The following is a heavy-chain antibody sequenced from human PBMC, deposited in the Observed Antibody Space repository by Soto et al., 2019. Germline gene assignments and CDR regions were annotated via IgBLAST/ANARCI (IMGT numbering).Heavy chain of an antibody. V-gene: IGHV4-30-4*01. CDR1: GASISSGDYY. CDR2: IYYSGST. D-gene: IGHD1-1*01. CDR3: ARDPFRGPKYDHYSYGMDV. Sequence: LSLTCTVSGASISSGDYYWSWIRQPPGKGLEWIGYIYYSGSTYYNPSLKSRVTMSLDTSKNQFSLKLDSVTAADTAVYYCARDPFRGPKYDHYSYGMDVWGQGTTVTVSS. J-gene: IGHJ6*02.